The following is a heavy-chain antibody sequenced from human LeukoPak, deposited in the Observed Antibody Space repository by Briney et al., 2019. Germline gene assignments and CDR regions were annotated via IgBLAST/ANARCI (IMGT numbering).Heavy chain of an antibody. J-gene: IGHJ4*02. Sequence: GGSLRLSCAASGFTFSLHYMGWVRQTPGKGLEWVANIKGDGTDKFYVDSVKGRFTISRDNAKNSVYLQMNSLRAEDTAVYHCARHRNFYFDLWGQGTLVTVSS. CDR3: ARHRNFYFDL. CDR2: IKGDGTDK. D-gene: IGHD1-7*01. CDR1: GFTFSLHY. V-gene: IGHV3-7*01.